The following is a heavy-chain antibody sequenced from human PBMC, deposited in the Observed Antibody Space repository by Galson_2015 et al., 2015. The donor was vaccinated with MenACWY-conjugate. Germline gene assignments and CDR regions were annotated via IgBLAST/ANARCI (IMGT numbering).Heavy chain of an antibody. CDR3: ARGYAGGHMDV. D-gene: IGHD2-2*01. V-gene: IGHV1-2*06. CDR2: LTPHSGGT. J-gene: IGHJ6*03. CDR1: GYTFTGFY. Sequence: SVKVSCKASGYTFTGFYLHWVRQAPGQGLEWMGRLTPHSGGTDYAQKFQGRATMSRDMSINTAYMELSSLRFDDTAIYYCARGYAGGHMDVWGE.